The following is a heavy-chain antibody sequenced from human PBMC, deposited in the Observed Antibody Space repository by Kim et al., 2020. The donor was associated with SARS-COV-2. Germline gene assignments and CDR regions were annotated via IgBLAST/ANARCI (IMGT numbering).Heavy chain of an antibody. CDR2: INPHSGGT. Sequence: ASVKVSCKASGYTFTAYYIHWVRQAPGQGLEWMGRINPHSGGTNFAQKFQGRVTMTRDTSISTAYMELSRLTSDDTAVYYCARDYISIFGVVIFDYYYMDVWGKGTTFTVSS. V-gene: IGHV1-2*06. CDR1: GYTFTAYY. D-gene: IGHD3-3*01. J-gene: IGHJ6*03. CDR3: ARDYISIFGVVIFDYYYMDV.